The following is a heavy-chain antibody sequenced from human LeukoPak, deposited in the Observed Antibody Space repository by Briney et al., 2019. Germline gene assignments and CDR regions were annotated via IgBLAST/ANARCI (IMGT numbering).Heavy chain of an antibody. CDR2: ISSSSSTI. V-gene: IGHV3-48*04. J-gene: IGHJ4*02. D-gene: IGHD6-13*01. Sequence: PGRSLRLSCAASGFTFSSYSMNWVRQAPGKGLEWVSYISSSSSTIYYADSVKGRFTISRDNAKNSLYLQMNSLRAEDTAVYYCARDRRIAAAGFDYWGQGTLVTVSS. CDR1: GFTFSSYS. CDR3: ARDRRIAAAGFDY.